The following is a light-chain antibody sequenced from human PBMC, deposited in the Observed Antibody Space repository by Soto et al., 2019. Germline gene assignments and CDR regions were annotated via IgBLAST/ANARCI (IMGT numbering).Light chain of an antibody. CDR3: CSYAGRYTYV. CDR1: SSDVGGYTY. V-gene: IGLV2-11*01. Sequence: QSALTQPRSVSGSPGQSVSISCTGTSSDVGGYTYVSWYQQHPGKAPKVMIYDVSKRPSGVPDRFSGSKSGNTASLTISGLQSEDEAHYYCCSYAGRYTYVFGTGTKVTV. CDR2: DVS. J-gene: IGLJ1*01.